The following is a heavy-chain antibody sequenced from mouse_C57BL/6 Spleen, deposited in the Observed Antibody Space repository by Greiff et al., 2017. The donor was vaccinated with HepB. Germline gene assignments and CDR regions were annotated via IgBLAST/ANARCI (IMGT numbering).Heavy chain of an antibody. CDR2: IHPNSGST. D-gene: IGHD1-1*01. Sequence: QVQLQQPGAELVKPGASVKLSCKASGYTFTSYWMHWVKQRPGQGLEWIGMIHPNSGSTNYNEKFKSKATLTVDKSSSTAYMQLSSLTSEDSAVYYCARYRGSSYPLDYWGQGTTLTVSS. CDR1: GYTFTSYW. CDR3: ARYRGSSYPLDY. V-gene: IGHV1-64*01. J-gene: IGHJ2*01.